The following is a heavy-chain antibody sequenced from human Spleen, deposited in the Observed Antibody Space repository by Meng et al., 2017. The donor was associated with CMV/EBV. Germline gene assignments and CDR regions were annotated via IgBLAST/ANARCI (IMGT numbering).Heavy chain of an antibody. D-gene: IGHD6-13*01. V-gene: IGHV1-3*01. CDR3: ARDLLAAAGTIWFDP. J-gene: IGHJ5*02. Sequence: QVQVVQSGSELKKPGASVKVSCKASGYTFTRYAMNWVRQAPGQGLEWMGWINAGNGNTKYPQKFQGRVTITRDTSASTAYMELSSLRSEDTAVYYCARDLLAAAGTIWFDPWGQGTLVTVSS. CDR2: INAGNGNT. CDR1: GYTFTRYA.